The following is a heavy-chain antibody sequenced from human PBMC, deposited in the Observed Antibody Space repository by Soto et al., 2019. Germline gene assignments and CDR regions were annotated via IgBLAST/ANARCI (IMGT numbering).Heavy chain of an antibody. V-gene: IGHV3-11*01. Sequence: QVQLVESGGGLVKPGGSLRLSCAASGITFSDCYMNWIRQAPGKGLEWVSYMSSSGDSINYAGSVRGRFTVSRDNAKNSLYLQMNSLRAEDTAMYYCARVRFGQWGYAMDVWGQGTMVTVSS. D-gene: IGHD3-10*01. CDR3: ARVRFGQWGYAMDV. CDR2: MSSSGDSI. J-gene: IGHJ6*02. CDR1: GITFSDCY.